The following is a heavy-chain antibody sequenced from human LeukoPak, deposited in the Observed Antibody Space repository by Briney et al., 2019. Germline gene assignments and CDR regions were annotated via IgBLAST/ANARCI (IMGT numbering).Heavy chain of an antibody. Sequence: ASVKVSCKASGYTFTGYYMHWVRQAPGQGLEWMGWINPNSGGTNYAQKFQGRVTMTRDTSISTAYMELSRLRSDDTAVYYCARAPPSYCSSTSCYYDAFDIWGQGTMVTVSS. D-gene: IGHD2-2*01. CDR1: GYTFTGYY. CDR2: INPNSGGT. V-gene: IGHV1-2*02. J-gene: IGHJ3*02. CDR3: ARAPPSYCSSTSCYYDAFDI.